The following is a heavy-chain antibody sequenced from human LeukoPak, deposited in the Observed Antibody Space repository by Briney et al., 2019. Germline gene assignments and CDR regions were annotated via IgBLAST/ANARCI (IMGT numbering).Heavy chain of an antibody. V-gene: IGHV4-30-2*01. CDR2: IYHSGST. CDR3: ARVGVKPYGMDV. D-gene: IGHD2-21*01. J-gene: IGHJ6*02. Sequence: SETLSLTCAVSGGSIRSGDYSWSWIRQPPGKGLEWIGYIYHSGSTYYNPSLKSRVTISVDRSKNQFSLKLSSVTAADTAVYYCARVGVKPYGMDVWGQGTTVTVSS. CDR1: GGSIRSGDYS.